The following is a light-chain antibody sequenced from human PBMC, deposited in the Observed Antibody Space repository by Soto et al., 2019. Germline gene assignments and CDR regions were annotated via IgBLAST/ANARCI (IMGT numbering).Light chain of an antibody. J-gene: IGKJ2*01. CDR1: LSISTE. V-gene: IGKV1-39*01. CDR2: GAS. CDR3: QQSYTTPRT. Sequence: DIQMTQSPSSLSASVGDRVTITCRASLSISTELNWYQQKPGKAPKVLIFGASSLQSGVPSRFSGSGSGTDFTLTISNLQPEDFATYYCQQSYTTPRTFCQGTKLEIK.